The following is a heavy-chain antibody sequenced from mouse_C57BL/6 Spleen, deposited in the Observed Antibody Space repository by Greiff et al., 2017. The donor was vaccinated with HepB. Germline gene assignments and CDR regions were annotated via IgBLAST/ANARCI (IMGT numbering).Heavy chain of an antibody. J-gene: IGHJ4*01. V-gene: IGHV1-31*01. CDR2: IYPYNGVS. D-gene: IGHD2-4*01. CDR3: SRGGDYDYWYYAMDY. CDR1: GYSFTGYY. Sequence: VQLQQSGPELVKPGASVKISCKASGYSFTGYYMHWVKQSHGNSLGWIGYIYPYNGVSSYNQKFKGKATLSVDKSSSTAYMVLLSLTSEDSAVCYCSRGGDYDYWYYAMDYWGQGTSVTVSS.